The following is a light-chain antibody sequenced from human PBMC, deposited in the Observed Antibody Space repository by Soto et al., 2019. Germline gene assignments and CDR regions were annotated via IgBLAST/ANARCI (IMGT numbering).Light chain of an antibody. V-gene: IGLV1-51*01. CDR3: GSWDSSLSAYV. J-gene: IGLJ1*01. Sequence: QDVRTEPPSGTASPGQEVTITSSGSSSKIGGNSVSWSPPLPGTAPXLLIFDDNKRPSGIPDRFSGSKSGTSATLGITGFQTGDEADYYCGSWDSSLSAYVFGTGTKVTVL. CDR2: DDN. CDR1: SSKIGGNS.